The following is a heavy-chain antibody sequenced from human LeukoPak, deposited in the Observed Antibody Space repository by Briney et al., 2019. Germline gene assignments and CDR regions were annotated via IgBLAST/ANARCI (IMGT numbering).Heavy chain of an antibody. CDR3: AGHHPRNTVDF. J-gene: IGHJ4*02. V-gene: IGHV4-34*01. D-gene: IGHD2-8*02. CDR2: INHSGST. Sequence: SETLSLTCAVYGGSFSGYYWNWIRQPPGKGLEWIGEINHSGSTNYNPSLKSRVTISVDASKNQFSLNLSSVTAADTAVYYCAGHHPRNTVDFWGQGTLVTVSS. CDR1: GGSFSGYY.